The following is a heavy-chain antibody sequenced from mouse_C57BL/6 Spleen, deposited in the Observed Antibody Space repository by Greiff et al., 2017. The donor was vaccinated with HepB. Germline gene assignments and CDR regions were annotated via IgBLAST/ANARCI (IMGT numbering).Heavy chain of an antibody. CDR2: IYWDDDK. CDR3: ARSPYYYGSSYYFDY. CDR1: GFSLSTSGMG. D-gene: IGHD1-1*01. V-gene: IGHV8-12*01. J-gene: IGHJ2*01. Sequence: QVTLKECGPGILQSSQTLSLTCSFSGFSLSTSGMGVSWIRQPSGKGLEWLAHIYWDDDKRYNPSLKSRLTISKDTSRNQVFLKITSVDTADTATYYCARSPYYYGSSYYFDYWGQGTTLTVSS.